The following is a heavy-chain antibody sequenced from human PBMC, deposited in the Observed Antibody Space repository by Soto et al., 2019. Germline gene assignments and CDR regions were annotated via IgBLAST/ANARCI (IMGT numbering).Heavy chain of an antibody. D-gene: IGHD2-21*02. V-gene: IGHV1-18*01. Sequence: ASMKVSCKASGYTFTSYGISWVRQAPGQGLEWMGWISAYNGNTNYAQKLQGRVTMTTDTSTSTAYMELRSLRSDDTAVYYCARSHIVVVTAIPHFDYWGQGTLVTVSS. J-gene: IGHJ4*02. CDR2: ISAYNGNT. CDR3: ARSHIVVVTAIPHFDY. CDR1: GYTFTSYG.